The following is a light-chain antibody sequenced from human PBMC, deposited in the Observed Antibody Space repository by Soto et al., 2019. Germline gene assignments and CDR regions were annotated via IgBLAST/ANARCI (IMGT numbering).Light chain of an antibody. V-gene: IGKV3D-20*01. CDR3: QQYGRTLPLS. CDR2: DAS. Sequence: MVLTQSPATLSLSPGDRATLTCGASQSVTSSYLAWYQQKPGLAPRLIIYDASTRATGIPDRFSGYGSGTSFTLTLSRLEPEDFAVYYCQQYGRTLPLSFGGGTKVE. CDR1: QSVTSSY. J-gene: IGKJ4*01.